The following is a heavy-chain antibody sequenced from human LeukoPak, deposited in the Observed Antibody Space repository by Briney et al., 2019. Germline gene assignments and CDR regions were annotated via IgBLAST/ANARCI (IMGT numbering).Heavy chain of an antibody. Sequence: PSETLSLTCTVSGGSISSYYWSWIRQPPGKELEWIGYIYYSGSTNYNPSLKSRVTISVDTSKNQFSLKLSSVTAADTAVYYCARVAPAGIDYWGQGTLVTVSS. J-gene: IGHJ4*02. V-gene: IGHV4-59*01. D-gene: IGHD2-2*01. CDR3: ARVAPAGIDY. CDR1: GGSISSYY. CDR2: IYYSGST.